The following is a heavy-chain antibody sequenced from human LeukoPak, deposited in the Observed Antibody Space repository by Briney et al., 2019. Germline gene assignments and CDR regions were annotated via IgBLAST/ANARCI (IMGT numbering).Heavy chain of an antibody. D-gene: IGHD3-10*01. CDR1: GFTFRNYW. CDR2: IKQDGSEK. CDR3: ARGEFHLPFDI. J-gene: IGHJ3*02. V-gene: IGHV3-7*04. Sequence: GGSLRLSCAASGFTFRNYWMSWVRQAPGKGLEWVANIKQDGSEKYYVDSVKGRFTISRDNAKSSLYLQMDSLRAEDTAVYYCARGEFHLPFDIWGQGTMVTLSS.